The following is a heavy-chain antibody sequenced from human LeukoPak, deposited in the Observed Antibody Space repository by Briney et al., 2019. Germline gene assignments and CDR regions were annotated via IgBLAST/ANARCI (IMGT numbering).Heavy chain of an antibody. CDR1: GFTFSDYY. Sequence: GGSLRLSCAASGFTFSDYYMSWVRQAPGKGLEWVSAISGSGGSTYYADSVKGRFTISRDNSKNTLYLQMNSLRAEDTAVYYCAKDISIAARPRAFDIWGQGTMVTVSS. CDR2: ISGSGGST. D-gene: IGHD6-6*01. CDR3: AKDISIAARPRAFDI. J-gene: IGHJ3*02. V-gene: IGHV3-23*01.